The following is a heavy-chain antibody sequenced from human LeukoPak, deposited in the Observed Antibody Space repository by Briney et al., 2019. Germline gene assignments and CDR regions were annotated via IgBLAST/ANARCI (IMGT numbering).Heavy chain of an antibody. Sequence: GGSLRLSCAASGTVFNSYTMNWVRQAPGKGLEWVSAIRSSSSSIYYADSVKGRFTISRDNAKNSLYLQMNSLRAEDTAVYYCAREDYGDPYYYYGMDVWGQGTTVTVSS. J-gene: IGHJ6*02. CDR2: IRSSSSSI. D-gene: IGHD4-17*01. V-gene: IGHV3-21*01. CDR3: AREDYGDPYYYYGMDV. CDR1: GTVFNSYT.